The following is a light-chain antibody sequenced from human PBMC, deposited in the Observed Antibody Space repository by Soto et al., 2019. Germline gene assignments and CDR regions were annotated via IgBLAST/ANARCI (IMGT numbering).Light chain of an antibody. CDR3: SSYTSSVTLV. V-gene: IGLV2-14*01. CDR2: EVS. CDR1: SSDVGGYNF. Sequence: QSALTQPASVSGSPGQSITISCTGTSSDVGGYNFVSWYQQHPGKAPKLIIYEVSKRPLGVSYRFSGSKSGNTASLTISGLQAEDEADYYCSSYTSSVTLVFGGGTKVTVL. J-gene: IGLJ2*01.